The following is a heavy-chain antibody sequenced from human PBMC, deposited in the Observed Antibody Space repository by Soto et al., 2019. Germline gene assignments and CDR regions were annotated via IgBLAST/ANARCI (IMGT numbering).Heavy chain of an antibody. CDR2: TYYRSKWYY. Sequence: LSLTCAITGDSVSSNGAFWSWVMHSPSRCLEWLGRTYYRSKWYYEYAVSVRGRITINPDTSKNQYSLQLNSVTPEDTAVYFCARGEQYSGRIFDYWGQGTLVTVSS. CDR1: GDSVSSNGAF. J-gene: IGHJ4*01. D-gene: IGHD1-26*01. V-gene: IGHV6-1*01. CDR3: ARGEQYSGRIFDY.